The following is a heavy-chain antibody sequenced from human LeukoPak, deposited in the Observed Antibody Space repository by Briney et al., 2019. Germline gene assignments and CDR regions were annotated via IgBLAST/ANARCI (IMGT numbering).Heavy chain of an antibody. J-gene: IGHJ4*02. V-gene: IGHV1-18*01. CDR1: GYTFTSYG. CDR2: ISAYNGNT. Sequence: ASVKVSCKASGYTFTSYGISWVRQAPGQGLEWMGWISAYNGNTNYAQKLQGRVTMTTDTSTSTAYMELRSLRSDDTAVYYCVREVNYAVRGVVDYWGQGTLVTVSS. D-gene: IGHD3-10*01. CDR3: VREVNYAVRGVVDY.